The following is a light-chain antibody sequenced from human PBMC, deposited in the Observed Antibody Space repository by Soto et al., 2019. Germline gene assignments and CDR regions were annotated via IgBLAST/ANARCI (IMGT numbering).Light chain of an antibody. CDR1: SSNIGAGYD. J-gene: IGLJ1*01. Sequence: QSVLTQPPSVSGAPGQRVTISCTGSSSNIGAGYDVHWYQQLPGTAPKLLIYGNNNRPSGVPDRFSGSKSGTSASLAISGLQAEDEADYYCGSWDSSLSAYVFGTGTKVTVL. V-gene: IGLV1-40*01. CDR2: GNN. CDR3: GSWDSSLSAYV.